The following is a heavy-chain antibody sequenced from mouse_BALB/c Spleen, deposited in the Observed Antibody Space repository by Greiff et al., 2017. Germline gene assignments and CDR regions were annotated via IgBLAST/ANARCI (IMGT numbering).Heavy chain of an antibody. CDR1: GFTFSSFG. J-gene: IGHJ1*01. V-gene: IGHV5-17*02. CDR3: ARSSREFYWYFDV. Sequence: EVKVVESGGGLVQPGGSRKLSCAASGFTFSSFGMHWVRQAPEKGLEWVAYISSGSSTIYYADTVKGRFTISRDNPKNTLFLQMTSLRSEDTAMYYCARSSREFYWYFDVWGAGTTVTVSS. D-gene: IGHD1-1*01. CDR2: ISSGSSTI.